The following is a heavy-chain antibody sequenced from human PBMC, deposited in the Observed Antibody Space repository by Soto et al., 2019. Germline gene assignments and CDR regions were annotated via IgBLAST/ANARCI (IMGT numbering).Heavy chain of an antibody. D-gene: IGHD6-13*01. CDR2: IYYNGNT. CDR1: GGSISSSSYY. CDR3: ARRYSSAFDI. V-gene: IGHV4-39*01. Sequence: NPSETLSLTCTVSGGSISSSSYYWGWIRQPPGKGLEWIGNIYYNGNTYYNPSLKSRVTISVDTSKNQFSLKLSSVTAADTAVYYCARRYSSAFDIWGQGTMVTVSS. J-gene: IGHJ3*02.